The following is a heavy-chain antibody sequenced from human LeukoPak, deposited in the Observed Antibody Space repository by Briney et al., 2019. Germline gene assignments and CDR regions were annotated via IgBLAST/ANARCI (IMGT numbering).Heavy chain of an antibody. CDR3: ARRDYYGSGSPDF. Sequence: GGSLRLSCAASGFTFHDYDMSWVRQSPGKGLEWVSGINWNGDRTGYADSVKGLFTISRDNAKKSLYLQMNSLRAEDTALYYCARRDYYGSGSPDFWGQGTLVTVSS. CDR1: GFTFHDYD. V-gene: IGHV3-20*04. CDR2: INWNGDRT. D-gene: IGHD3-10*01. J-gene: IGHJ4*02.